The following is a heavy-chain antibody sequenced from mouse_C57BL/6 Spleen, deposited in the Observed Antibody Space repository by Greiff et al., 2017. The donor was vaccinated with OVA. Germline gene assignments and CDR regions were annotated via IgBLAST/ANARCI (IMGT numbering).Heavy chain of an antibody. CDR3: AREAYGYAWFAY. CDR2: INPSNGGT. J-gene: IGHJ3*01. CDR1: GYTFTSYW. Sequence: QVQLQQPGTELVKPGASVKLSCKASGYTFTSYWMHWVKQRPGQGLEWIGNINPSNGGTNYNEKFKSKATLTVDKSSSTAYMQLSSLTSEDAAVYDCAREAYGYAWFAYWGQGTLVTVSA. D-gene: IGHD2-2*01. V-gene: IGHV1-53*01.